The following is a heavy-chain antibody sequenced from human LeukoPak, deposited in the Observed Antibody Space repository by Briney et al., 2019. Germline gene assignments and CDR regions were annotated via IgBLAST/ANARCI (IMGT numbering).Heavy chain of an antibody. CDR2: ISYDGSNK. J-gene: IGHJ4*02. Sequence: GRSLRLSCAASGFTFSSYAMHWVRQAPGKGLEWVAIISYDGSNKYYADSVKGRFTISRDNSKSTLYLQMNSLRAEHTAVYYCARSKSSSSPNFDYWGQGTLVTVSS. V-gene: IGHV3-30-3*01. D-gene: IGHD6-6*01. CDR1: GFTFSSYA. CDR3: ARSKSSSSPNFDY.